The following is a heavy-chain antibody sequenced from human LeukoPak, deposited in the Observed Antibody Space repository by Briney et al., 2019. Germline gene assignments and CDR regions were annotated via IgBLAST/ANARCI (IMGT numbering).Heavy chain of an antibody. CDR3: AAPRSSGSFDI. CDR2: IYTSGST. V-gene: IGHV4-4*09. Sequence: SSETLSLTCTVSGGSISSYYWSWIRQPPGKGLEWIGYIYTSGSTNYNPSLKSRVTISVDTSKNQFSLKLSSVTAADTAVYYCAAPRSSGSFDIGGKGKRVTVSS. J-gene: IGHJ3*02. CDR1: GGSISSYY. D-gene: IGHD6-25*01.